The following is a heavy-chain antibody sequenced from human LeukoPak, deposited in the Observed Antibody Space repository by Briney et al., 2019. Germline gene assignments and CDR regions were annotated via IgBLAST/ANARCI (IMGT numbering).Heavy chain of an antibody. D-gene: IGHD5/OR15-5a*01. Sequence: GASVKVSCKASGYIFTSYEMNWVRQAPGQGLEWMGGIIPIFGTANYAQKFQGRVTITADESTSTAYMELSSLRSEDTAVYYCARDQGESSWGQGTLVTVSS. CDR1: GYIFTSYE. CDR2: IIPIFGTA. CDR3: ARDQGESS. J-gene: IGHJ4*02. V-gene: IGHV1-69*13.